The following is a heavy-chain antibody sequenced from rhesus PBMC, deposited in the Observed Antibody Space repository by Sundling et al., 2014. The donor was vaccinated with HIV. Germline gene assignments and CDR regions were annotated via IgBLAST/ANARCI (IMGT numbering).Heavy chain of an antibody. CDR3: ARERGSRVDF. D-gene: IGHD5-42*01. CDR1: GVSINTYW. V-gene: IGHV4-173*01. CDR2: ISGTVANT. J-gene: IGHJ4*01. Sequence: QVQLQESGPGLVKPSETLSLSCAVSGVSINTYWWGWIRQPPGRGLEWIGRISGTVANTAYNPSLKRRVTISTDTSNNQFSLNLISVTAADTAVYYCARERGSRVDFWGQGVLVTVSS.